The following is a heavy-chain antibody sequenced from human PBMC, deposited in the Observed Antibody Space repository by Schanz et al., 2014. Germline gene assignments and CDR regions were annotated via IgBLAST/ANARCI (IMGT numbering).Heavy chain of an antibody. CDR3: ARDRRRYCSTASCLHDNWFDP. Sequence: QVQLVQSGAEVKKPGASVKVSCKASGYTFTSHGISWVRQAPGQGLEWMGWITAYNGDTNYALKLQGRVTMTTDTSTGTAYMELRSLRSDDTALYYCARDRRRYCSTASCLHDNWFDPWGQGTLXIVSS. CDR2: ITAYNGDT. V-gene: IGHV1-18*01. CDR1: GYTFTSHG. D-gene: IGHD2-2*01. J-gene: IGHJ5*02.